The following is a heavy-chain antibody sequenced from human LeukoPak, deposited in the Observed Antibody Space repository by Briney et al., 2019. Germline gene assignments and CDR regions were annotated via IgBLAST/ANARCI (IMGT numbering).Heavy chain of an antibody. CDR1: GFTFGSYS. V-gene: IGHV3-48*01. D-gene: IGHD3-3*01. Sequence: GGSLRLSCAASGFTFGSYSMNWVRQAPGKGLEGVSYISSSSSTIYYADSVKGRFTISRDNAKNSLYLQMNGLRADDTAVYFCARETPYDFWSGPPLGWFDPWGQGTLVAVSS. CDR3: ARETPYDFWSGPPLGWFDP. CDR2: ISSSSSTI. J-gene: IGHJ5*01.